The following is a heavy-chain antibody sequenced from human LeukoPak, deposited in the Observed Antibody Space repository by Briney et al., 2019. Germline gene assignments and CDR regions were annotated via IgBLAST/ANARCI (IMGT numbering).Heavy chain of an antibody. Sequence: GGSLRLSCAASGFTFSSYAMHWVRQAPGKGLEWVAVISYDGSNKYYANSVKGRFTISRVNSKNTLYLQMNSLRAEDTAVYYCARDRTPPRIAVAGTIDYWGQGTLVTVSS. D-gene: IGHD6-19*01. J-gene: IGHJ4*02. CDR3: ARDRTPPRIAVAGTIDY. V-gene: IGHV3-30-3*01. CDR2: ISYDGSNK. CDR1: GFTFSSYA.